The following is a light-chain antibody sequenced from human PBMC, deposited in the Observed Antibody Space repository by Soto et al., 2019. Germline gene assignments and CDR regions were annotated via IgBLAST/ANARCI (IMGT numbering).Light chain of an antibody. Sequence: QSVLTQSPSASASLGASVKITCTLSSGHSSYAIAWHQQQPEKGPRYLMKLNSDGSHSKGDGIPDRFSGSSSGAERYLTISSLQSEEEADYYCQTWGTGIPWVFGGGTKLTVL. CDR3: QTWGTGIPWV. CDR2: LNSDGSH. V-gene: IGLV4-69*01. J-gene: IGLJ3*02. CDR1: SGHSSYA.